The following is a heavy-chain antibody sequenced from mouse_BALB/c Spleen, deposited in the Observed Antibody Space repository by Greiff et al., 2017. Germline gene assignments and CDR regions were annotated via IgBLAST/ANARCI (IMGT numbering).Heavy chain of an antibody. CDR1: GYTFTDYE. J-gene: IGHJ4*01. D-gene: IGHD1-1*01. Sequence: QVQLQQSGAELVRPGASVTLSCKASGYTFTDYEMHWVKQTPVHGLEWIGTIDPETGGTAYNQKFKGKATLTADKSSSTAYMELRSLTSEDSAVYYCTRGYGSPYAMDYWGQGTSVTVSS. V-gene: IGHV1-15*01. CDR2: IDPETGGT. CDR3: TRGYGSPYAMDY.